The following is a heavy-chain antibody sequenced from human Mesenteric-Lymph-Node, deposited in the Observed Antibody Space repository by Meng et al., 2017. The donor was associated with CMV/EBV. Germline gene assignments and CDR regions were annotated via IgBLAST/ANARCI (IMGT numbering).Heavy chain of an antibody. V-gene: IGHV3-11*04. CDR1: GFTFTEYY. Sequence: LSLTCAASGFTFTEYYMSWIRQAPGKGLEWVAYISSGGSATYYADSAQGRFTISRDNAKNSLYLQMNSLRIDDTAIYYCATVDFWGQGTLVTVSS. CDR3: ATVDF. J-gene: IGHJ4*02. CDR2: ISSGGSAT.